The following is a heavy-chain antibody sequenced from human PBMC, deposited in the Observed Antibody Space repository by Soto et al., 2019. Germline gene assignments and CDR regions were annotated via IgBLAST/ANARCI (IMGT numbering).Heavy chain of an antibody. CDR2: MNPSGSST. Sequence: ASVKVSCKASGYTLTSDYMHWVRQAPGQGLEWMAIMNPSGSSTSYAQKFQDRLTMTRDTSTSTVYMGLRSLRSEDTAVYYCARDRSGFHWFDAWGQGTLVTVSS. D-gene: IGHD3-3*01. CDR1: GYTLTSDY. CDR3: ARDRSGFHWFDA. V-gene: IGHV1-46*01. J-gene: IGHJ5*02.